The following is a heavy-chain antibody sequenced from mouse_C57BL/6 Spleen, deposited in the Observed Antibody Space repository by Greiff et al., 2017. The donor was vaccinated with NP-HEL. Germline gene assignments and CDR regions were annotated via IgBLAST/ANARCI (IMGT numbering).Heavy chain of an antibody. Sequence: QVQLQQPGAELVKPGASVKLSCKASGYTFTSYWMHWVKQRPGQGLEWIGMIHPNSGSTNYNEKFKSKATLTVDKSSSTAYMQLSSLTSEDSAVYYCATERGLYGNYVDYWGQGTTLTVSS. CDR2: IHPNSGST. CDR1: GYTFTSYW. CDR3: ATERGLYGNYVDY. V-gene: IGHV1-64*01. D-gene: IGHD2-1*01. J-gene: IGHJ2*01.